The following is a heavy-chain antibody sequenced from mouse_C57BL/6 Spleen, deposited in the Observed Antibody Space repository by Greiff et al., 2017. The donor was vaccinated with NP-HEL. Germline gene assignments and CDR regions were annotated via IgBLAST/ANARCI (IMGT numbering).Heavy chain of an antibody. V-gene: IGHV14-1*01. Sequence: VQLQQSGAELVRPGASVKLSCTASGFNFKDYYMHWVKQRPEQGLEWIGRIDPEDGDTEYAQKFQGKATMTADTSSNTAYLQLSSLTSEDTAVYYCTTDYYGSAWFAYWGQGTLVTVSA. CDR3: TTDYYGSAWFAY. J-gene: IGHJ3*01. CDR2: IDPEDGDT. D-gene: IGHD1-1*01. CDR1: GFNFKDYY.